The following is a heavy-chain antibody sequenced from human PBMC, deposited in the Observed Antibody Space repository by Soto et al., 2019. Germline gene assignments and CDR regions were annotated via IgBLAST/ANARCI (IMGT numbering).Heavy chain of an antibody. Sequence: QVQLVQSGAEVKKPGASVKVSCKASGNTFTNYDINWVRQATGQGLEYLGWMNPNSGDTAYVQKFQGRVTMTWDTSITTDYMELRSLRSEDTAVYFCARGVKYGAYSRWFDPWGQGTLVTVSS. V-gene: IGHV1-8*01. CDR1: GNTFTNYD. D-gene: IGHD4-17*01. CDR2: MNPNSGDT. J-gene: IGHJ5*02. CDR3: ARGVKYGAYSRWFDP.